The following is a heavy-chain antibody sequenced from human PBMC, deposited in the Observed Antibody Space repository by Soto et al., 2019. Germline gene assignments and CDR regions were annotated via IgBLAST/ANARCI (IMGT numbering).Heavy chain of an antibody. CDR1: GYTFTSYY. Sequence: AASVKVSCKASGYTFTSYYMHWVRQAPGQGLEWMGIINPSGGSTSYAQKFQGRVTMTRDTSTSTAYMELRSLRSDDTAAYYCARLRYSSSPYYYYGMDVWGQGTTVTVSS. D-gene: IGHD6-6*01. J-gene: IGHJ6*02. CDR2: INPSGGST. CDR3: ARLRYSSSPYYYYGMDV. V-gene: IGHV1-46*01.